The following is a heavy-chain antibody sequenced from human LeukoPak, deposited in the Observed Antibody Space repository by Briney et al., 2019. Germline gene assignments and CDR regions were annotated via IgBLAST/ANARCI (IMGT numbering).Heavy chain of an antibody. Sequence: GGSLRLSCAASGFTFSSYSMNWVRQAPGKGLEWVSSISSSSSYIYYADSVKGRFTISRDNAKNSLYLQMNSLRAEDTAVYYCASDLWWDAFDIWGQGTMVTVSS. CDR2: ISSSSSYI. V-gene: IGHV3-21*01. CDR3: ASDLWWDAFDI. CDR1: GFTFSSYS. J-gene: IGHJ3*02. D-gene: IGHD4/OR15-4a*01.